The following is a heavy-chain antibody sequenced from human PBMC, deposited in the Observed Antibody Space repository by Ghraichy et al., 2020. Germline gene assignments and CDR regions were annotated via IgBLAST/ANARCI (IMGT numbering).Heavy chain of an antibody. CDR1: GYSFTDFH. J-gene: IGHJ4*02. CDR3: ARGGGYFGAWSHAAFDN. Sequence: ASVKVSCKASGYSFTDFHISWVRQAPGHGLEGMGCVNGKNVEKQYDWGLQGRAWMTTDTSTRPAYLELTELSSDDTAVYYCARGGGYFGAWSHAAFDNWGQGTLVIVS. CDR2: VNGKNVEK. V-gene: IGHV1-18*04. D-gene: IGHD3-10*01.